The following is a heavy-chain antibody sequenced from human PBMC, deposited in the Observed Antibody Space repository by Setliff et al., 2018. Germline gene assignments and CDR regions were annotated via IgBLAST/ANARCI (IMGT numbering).Heavy chain of an antibody. J-gene: IGHJ4*02. D-gene: IGHD6-19*01. Sequence: TLSLTCAVYGGSFSGYYWSWIRQPPGKGLEWIGEINHSGSTNYNPPLKSRVTISVDTSKNQFSLKLSSVTAADTAVYYCARGYGYSSGWYRVYFDYWGQGTLVTVSS. CDR3: ARGYGYSSGWYRVYFDY. CDR1: GGSFSGYY. V-gene: IGHV4-34*01. CDR2: INHSGST.